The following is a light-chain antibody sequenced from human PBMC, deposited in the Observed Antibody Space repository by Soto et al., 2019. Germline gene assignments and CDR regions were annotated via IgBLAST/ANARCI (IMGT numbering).Light chain of an antibody. CDR2: DAS. Sequence: EIVLTQSPETLSLSPGERATLSCRASQSVSNYLAWYLQKPGQAPRLLIYDASSRATGVPPRFSGSGSGTDFTLTISSLEPEDFAVYYCQHRKNWPTGFGGGTKVQIK. CDR3: QHRKNWPTG. V-gene: IGKV3-11*01. J-gene: IGKJ4*01. CDR1: QSVSNY.